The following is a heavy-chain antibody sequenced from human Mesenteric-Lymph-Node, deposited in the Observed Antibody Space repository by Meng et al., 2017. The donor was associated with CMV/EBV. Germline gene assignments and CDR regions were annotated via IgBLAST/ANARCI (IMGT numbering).Heavy chain of an antibody. CDR2: IKQDGGEK. CDR3: ARSFAGRYFDH. CDR1: GFTFSSDW. Sequence: GESLKISCAASGFTFSSDWMTWVRQAPGRELEWVANIKQDGGEKYYADSVKGRFTISRDNAKNSLYLEMSSLRAEDTSVYYCARSFAGRYFDHWGQGTLVTVSS. D-gene: IGHD2-15*01. V-gene: IGHV3-7*01. J-gene: IGHJ4*02.